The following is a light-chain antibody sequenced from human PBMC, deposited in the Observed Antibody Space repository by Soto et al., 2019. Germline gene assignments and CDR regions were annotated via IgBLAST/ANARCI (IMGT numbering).Light chain of an antibody. CDR1: SSDVGGYNY. J-gene: IGLJ1*01. V-gene: IGLV2-14*01. CDR2: EVS. Sequence: QSALTQPASVSGSPGQSITICCTGTSSDVGGYNYVSWYQQHPGKAPKLMIYEVSNRPSGVSNRFSGSKSGNTASLTISGLQAEDEADYYCSSYTSSSIDSVFGSGTKLTVL. CDR3: SSYTSSSIDSV.